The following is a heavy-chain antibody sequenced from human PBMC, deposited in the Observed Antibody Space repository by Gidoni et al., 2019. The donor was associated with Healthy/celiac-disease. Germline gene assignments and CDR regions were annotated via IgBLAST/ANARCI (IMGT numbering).Heavy chain of an antibody. CDR2: ISVSGGST. V-gene: IGHV3-23*01. Sequence: EVQLLESGGGLVKPGGSWRPPCEASGLTFSCYAMTWVRQAQGRGLEWVSAISVSGGSTYYADSVKGRFTISRDNSKNTLYLQMNSLRAEDTAVYYCAKGLYGSDPGAFDIWGQGTMVTVSS. CDR3: AKGLYGSDPGAFDI. J-gene: IGHJ3*02. D-gene: IGHD3-10*01. CDR1: GLTFSCYA.